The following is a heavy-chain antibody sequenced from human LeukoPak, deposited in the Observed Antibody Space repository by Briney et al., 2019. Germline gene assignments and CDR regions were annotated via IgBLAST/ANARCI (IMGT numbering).Heavy chain of an antibody. D-gene: IGHD3-3*01. CDR3: AKSLDFGVVNFLGAFDI. Sequence: GGSLRLSCAASGFTFSIYAMSWVRQAPGKGLEWVSGISWNSGSKGYADSVKDRFTISRDNAKNSLYLEMNSLRAEDMALYYCAKSLDFGVVNFLGAFDIWGQGTMVTVSA. V-gene: IGHV3-9*03. CDR1: GFTFSIYA. CDR2: ISWNSGSK. J-gene: IGHJ3*02.